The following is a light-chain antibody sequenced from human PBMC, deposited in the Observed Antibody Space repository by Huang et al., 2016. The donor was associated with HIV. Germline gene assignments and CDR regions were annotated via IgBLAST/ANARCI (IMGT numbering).Light chain of an antibody. V-gene: IGKV1-5*03. Sequence: DIQMTQSPSTLSASVGDRVTITCRAMQNINTWLAWYQQKPGKAPDLLIYRASSLQVGVPSRFTGSGSGTEFTLTITSLQPDDLGTYYCQQYNTYLYTFGQGTKLEI. CDR2: RAS. CDR1: QNINTW. J-gene: IGKJ2*01. CDR3: QQYNTYLYT.